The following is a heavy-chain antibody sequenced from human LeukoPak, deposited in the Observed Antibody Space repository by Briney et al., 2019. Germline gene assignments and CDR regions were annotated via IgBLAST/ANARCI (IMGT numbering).Heavy chain of an antibody. CDR2: IYYSGST. Sequence: SETLSLTCTVSGGSVSSGSYYWGWIRQPPGKGLEWIVYIYYSGSTNYNPSLKSRVTISVDTSKNQFSLKLSSVTAADTAVYYCARVSGGWSYYFDYWGQGTLVTVSS. CDR1: GGSVSSGSYY. CDR3: ARVSGGWSYYFDY. J-gene: IGHJ4*02. D-gene: IGHD2-15*01. V-gene: IGHV4-61*01.